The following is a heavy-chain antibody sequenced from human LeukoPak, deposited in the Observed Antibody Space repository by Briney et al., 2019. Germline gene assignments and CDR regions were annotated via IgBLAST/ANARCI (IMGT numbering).Heavy chain of an antibody. J-gene: IGHJ4*02. CDR1: GFTFSSYS. CDR2: ISSSSSTI. V-gene: IGHV3-48*01. Sequence: GGSLRLSCAASGFTFSSYSMNWVRQAPGKGLEWVSYISSSSSTIYYADSVKGRFTISRDNAKNSLYLQMNSLRAEDTAVYYCAREVGATDYWGQGTLVTVSS. CDR3: AREVGATDY. D-gene: IGHD1-26*01.